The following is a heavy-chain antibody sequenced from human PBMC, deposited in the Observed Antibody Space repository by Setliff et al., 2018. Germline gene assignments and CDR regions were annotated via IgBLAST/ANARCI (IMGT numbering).Heavy chain of an antibody. V-gene: IGHV4-39*07. D-gene: IGHD5-12*01. CDR3: ARGGYSRGPPVYYFDY. CDR2: INHSGST. CDR1: GGSISRSSYY. J-gene: IGHJ4*02. Sequence: PSETLSLTCTVSGGSISRSSYYWGWIRQPPGKGLEWIGEINHSGSTNYNPSLKSRVTISVDTSKNQFSLKLSSVTAADTAVYYCARGGYSRGPPVYYFDYWGQGTLVTVSS.